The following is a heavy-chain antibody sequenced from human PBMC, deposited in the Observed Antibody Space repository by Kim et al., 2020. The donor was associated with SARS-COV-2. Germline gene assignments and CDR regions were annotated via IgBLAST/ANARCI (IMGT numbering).Heavy chain of an antibody. Sequence: GGSLRLSCAASGFTFRTSEITWVRQTPGKGLEWVSAIGHRGDTHYYVSSGGGLSTISENTTKTLFYLIINSIVDDNATDYYVGGGVQVSGLDDFHFGGQG. D-gene: IGHD6-19*01. J-gene: IGHJ3*01. CDR1: GFTFRTSE. CDR3: VGGGVQVSGLDDFHF. V-gene: IGHV3-7*01. CDR2: IGHRGDTH.